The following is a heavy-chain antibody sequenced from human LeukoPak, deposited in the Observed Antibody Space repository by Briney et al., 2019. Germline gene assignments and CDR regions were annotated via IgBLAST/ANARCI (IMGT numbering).Heavy chain of an antibody. Sequence: PGGPLRLSCAASGFTFSSYSMNWVRQAPGKGLEWVSSISSSSSYIYYADSVKGRFTISRDNAKNSLYLQMNSLRAEDTAVYYCARDGPEYDSSGYYYLDYWGQGTLVTVSS. CDR3: ARDGPEYDSSGYYYLDY. CDR2: ISSSSSYI. D-gene: IGHD3-22*01. V-gene: IGHV3-21*01. J-gene: IGHJ4*02. CDR1: GFTFSSYS.